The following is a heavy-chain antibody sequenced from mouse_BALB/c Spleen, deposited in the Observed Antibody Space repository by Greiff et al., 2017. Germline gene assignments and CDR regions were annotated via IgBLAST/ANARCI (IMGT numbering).Heavy chain of an antibody. D-gene: IGHD4-1*01. J-gene: IGHJ2*01. CDR1: GYTFTSYW. Sequence: VQLQQSGAELARPGASVKLSCKASGYTFTSYWMQWVKQRPGQGLEWIGAIYPGDGDTRYTQKFKGKATLTDDKSSSTAYMQLSSLASEDSAVYYCARGGTRYFDYWGQGTTLTVSS. CDR3: ARGGTRYFDY. V-gene: IGHV1-87*01. CDR2: IYPGDGDT.